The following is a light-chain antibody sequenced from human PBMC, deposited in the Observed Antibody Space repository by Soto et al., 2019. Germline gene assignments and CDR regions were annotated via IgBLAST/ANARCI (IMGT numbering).Light chain of an antibody. CDR3: SSYTSISTVV. V-gene: IGLV2-14*01. CDR2: NVS. J-gene: IGLJ3*02. CDR1: SSDVGGYNF. Sequence: QSALTQPASVSGSPGQSITISCTGTSSDVGGYNFVSWYQQHPGKAPKVMIYNVSNRPSGVSNRFSGSKSGNTASLTISGLHAEDEADYYCSSYTSISTVVFGGGTKVTVL.